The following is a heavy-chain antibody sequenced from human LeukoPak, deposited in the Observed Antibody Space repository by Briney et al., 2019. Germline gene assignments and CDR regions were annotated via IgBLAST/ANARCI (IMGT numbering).Heavy chain of an antibody. J-gene: IGHJ6*03. D-gene: IGHD6-6*01. V-gene: IGHV3-11*04. Sequence: PGGSLRLSCAASGFTFSDYYMSWIRQAPGKGLEWVSYISSSGSTIHYADSVKGRFTISRDNAKNSLYLQRNSLRAEDTAVYYCARGGGSSRWDYYYYYMDVWGKGTTVTVSS. CDR3: ARGGGSSRWDYYYYYMDV. CDR1: GFTFSDYY. CDR2: ISSSGSTI.